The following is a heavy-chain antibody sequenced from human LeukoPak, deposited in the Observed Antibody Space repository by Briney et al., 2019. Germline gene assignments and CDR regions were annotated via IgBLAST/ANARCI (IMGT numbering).Heavy chain of an antibody. CDR3: ARVDNYNWFDP. CDR2: IYYSGST. Sequence: SETLSLTCTVSGGSISSGGYYWSWTRQHPGKGLEWIGYIYYSGSTYYNPSLKSRVTISVDTSKNQFSLKLSSVTAADTAVYYCARVDNYNWFDPWGQGTLVTVSS. V-gene: IGHV4-31*03. CDR1: GGSISSGGYY. J-gene: IGHJ5*02. D-gene: IGHD1-20*01.